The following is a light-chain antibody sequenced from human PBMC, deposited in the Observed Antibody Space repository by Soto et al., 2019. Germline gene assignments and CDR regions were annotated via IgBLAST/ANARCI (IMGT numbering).Light chain of an antibody. CDR3: GTWDSSLSAVV. J-gene: IGLJ2*01. Sequence: QTVLTQPPSVSAAPGQKVTISCSGSSSNSGNNYVSWYQQLPGTAPKLLIYENNKRPSGIPDRFSGSKSGTSATLGITGLQTGDEADYYCGTWDSSLSAVVFGGGTQLTVL. CDR2: ENN. V-gene: IGLV1-51*02. CDR1: SSNSGNNY.